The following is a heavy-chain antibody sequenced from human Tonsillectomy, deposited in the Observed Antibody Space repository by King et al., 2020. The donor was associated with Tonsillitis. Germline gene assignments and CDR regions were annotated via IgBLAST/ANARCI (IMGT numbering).Heavy chain of an antibody. CDR1: GGSLSGSY. CDR2: SNESGGS. D-gene: IGHD5-24*01. V-gene: IGHV4-34*01. CDR3: AGASPLQLDAFDM. J-gene: IGHJ3*02. Sequence: VQLQQWGAGLLKPSETLSLTCAVYGGSLSGSYWSWIRQTPGKGLEWIGESNESGGSNYNPSLRSRVTISVDTSKNQFYLNLSSVTAADTAVYYCAGASPLQLDAFDMWGQGTMVTVSS.